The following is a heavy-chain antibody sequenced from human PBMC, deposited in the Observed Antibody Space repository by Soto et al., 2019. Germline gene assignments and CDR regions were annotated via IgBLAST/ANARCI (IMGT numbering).Heavy chain of an antibody. Sequence: QVQLVQSGAEVKKPGASVKVSCKASGFTFTNYFFHWVRQAPRQGLEWLGIISPYDGSTKYVQSLQGRVTVTSDTSTSTVYMELSSLRSEDTAVYFCARGDGRGSTGFYYYYGMEVWGPGTTITVSS. V-gene: IGHV1-46*01. J-gene: IGHJ6*02. D-gene: IGHD1-26*01. CDR3: ARGDGRGSTGFYYYYGMEV. CDR1: GFTFTNYF. CDR2: ISPYDGST.